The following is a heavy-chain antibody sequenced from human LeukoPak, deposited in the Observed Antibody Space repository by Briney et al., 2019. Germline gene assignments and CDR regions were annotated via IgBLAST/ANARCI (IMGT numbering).Heavy chain of an antibody. V-gene: IGHV3-21*01. Sequence: GGSLRLSCAASGFTFSSYWMHWVRQAPGKGLEWVSSITSSSNYIYYADSMKGRFTVSRDNAKNSLYLQMSSLRDEDTAVYYCATDMLGGSGSSDYWGQGTLVTVSS. CDR3: ATDMLGGSGSSDY. CDR2: ITSSSNYI. CDR1: GFTFSSYW. J-gene: IGHJ4*02. D-gene: IGHD3-10*01.